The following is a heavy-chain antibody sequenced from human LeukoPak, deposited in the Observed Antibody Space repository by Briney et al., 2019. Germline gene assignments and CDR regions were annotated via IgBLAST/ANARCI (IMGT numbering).Heavy chain of an antibody. CDR3: ARDVGYCSGGSCYTDDAFDI. CDR2: IYYSGST. J-gene: IGHJ3*02. D-gene: IGHD2-15*01. CDR1: GGSIISSSYY. Sequence: PSETLSLTCTVSGGSIISSSYYWGWIRQPPGKGLEWIGSIYYSGSTYYNPSLKSRVTISVDTSKNQFSLKLSSVTAADTAVYYCARDVGYCSGGSCYTDDAFDIWGQGTMVTVSS. V-gene: IGHV4-39*07.